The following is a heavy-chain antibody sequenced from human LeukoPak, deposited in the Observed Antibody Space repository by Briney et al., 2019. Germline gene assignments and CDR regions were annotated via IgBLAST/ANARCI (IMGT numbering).Heavy chain of an antibody. V-gene: IGHV3-23*01. Sequence: PGGSLRLSCAASGFTFSTYNMNWVRQALGKGLEWVSGISGSGSSIYYADSVKGRFTISRDNSKNTLYLQMNSLRAEDTAVYYCAKAYFDSSGYYRFDYWGQGTLVTVSS. CDR1: GFTFSTYN. CDR2: ISGSGSSI. CDR3: AKAYFDSSGYYRFDY. D-gene: IGHD3-22*01. J-gene: IGHJ4*02.